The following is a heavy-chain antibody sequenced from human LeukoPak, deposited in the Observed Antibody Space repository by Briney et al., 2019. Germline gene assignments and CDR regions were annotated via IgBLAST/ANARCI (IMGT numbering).Heavy chain of an antibody. CDR3: ARDAAAGPGQPYFDY. V-gene: IGHV1-8*03. J-gene: IGHJ4*02. Sequence: GVSVKVSCKASGYTFTSYDINWVRQATGQGLAWMGWMNPNSGNTGYAQQFQGRVTITRNTSISTAYMELSSLRSEDTAVYYCARDAAAGPGQPYFDYWGQGTLVTVSS. CDR1: GYTFTSYD. CDR2: MNPNSGNT. D-gene: IGHD6-13*01.